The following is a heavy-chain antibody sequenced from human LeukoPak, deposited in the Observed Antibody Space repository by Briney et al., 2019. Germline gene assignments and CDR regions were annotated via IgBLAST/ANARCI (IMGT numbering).Heavy chain of an antibody. Sequence: GGSLRLSCAASGFTFSSYAMSWVRQAPGKGLEWVSAISGSGGSTYYADSVKGRFTISRDNSKNTLYLQMNSLRAEDTAVYYCAKAVAVTDYYYYCMDVWGKGTTVTVSS. CDR3: AKAVAVTDYYYYCMDV. V-gene: IGHV3-23*01. CDR2: ISGSGGST. D-gene: IGHD2-21*02. J-gene: IGHJ6*03. CDR1: GFTFSSYA.